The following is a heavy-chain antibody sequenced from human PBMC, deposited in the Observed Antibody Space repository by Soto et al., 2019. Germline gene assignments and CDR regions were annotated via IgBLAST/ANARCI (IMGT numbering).Heavy chain of an antibody. CDR3: AREDSIIIPAVSDF. D-gene: IGHD2-2*01. CDR1: GFAFNNYG. CDR2: ISKSDYT. Sequence: GGSLRLSCTVSGFAFNNYGINWVRQAPGKGLEWVSSISKSDYTYYSDSVKGRFTVSRDNAKNSVSLQMNTLRVEDTAVYYCAREDSIIIPAVSDFWGQGTLVTVSS. V-gene: IGHV3-21*01. J-gene: IGHJ4*02.